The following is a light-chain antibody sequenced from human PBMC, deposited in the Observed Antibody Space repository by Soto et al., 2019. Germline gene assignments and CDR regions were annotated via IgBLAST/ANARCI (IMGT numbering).Light chain of an antibody. J-gene: IGLJ1*01. V-gene: IGLV2-14*03. CDR3: SSYTSSSTLFYV. Sequence: SVLTQPASVSGSPGQSITISCTGTSSDIGGYNYVSWYQHHPGKAPKLIIYDVSNRPSGVSNRFSGSKSGNTASLTISGLQAEDEADYYCSSYTSSSTLFYVFGTGTKVTVL. CDR2: DVS. CDR1: SSDIGGYNY.